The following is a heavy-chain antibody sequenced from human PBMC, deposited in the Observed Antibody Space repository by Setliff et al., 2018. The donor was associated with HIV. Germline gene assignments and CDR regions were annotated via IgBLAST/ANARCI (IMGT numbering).Heavy chain of an antibody. D-gene: IGHD4-17*01. CDR2: IYSDGST. J-gene: IGHJ5*02. V-gene: IGHV4-39*01. Sequence: SETLSLTCSVSGGSIGSSNYYWGWIRQPPGKGLEWIGNIYSDGSTYYSPSLKSRLTMSVDTSKNQFSVRLNSVTAADTAVYYCARRGNDYLWRNWFDPWGQGTLVTVSS. CDR3: ARRGNDYLWRNWFDP. CDR1: GGSIGSSNYY.